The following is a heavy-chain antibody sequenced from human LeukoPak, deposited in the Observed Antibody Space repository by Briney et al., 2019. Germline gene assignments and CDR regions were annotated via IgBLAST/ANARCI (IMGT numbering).Heavy chain of an antibody. CDR2: IIPLFGTA. CDR3: ARAIVALLTTYYMDV. CDR1: GGTFSSYA. Sequence: ASVKVSCKASGGTFSSYAISWVRQAPGQGLEWMGGIIPLFGTANYAQKFQGRVTITTDESTSTACMELSSLRSEDTAVYYCARAIVALLTTYYMDVWGKGTTVTVSS. D-gene: IGHD4/OR15-4a*01. J-gene: IGHJ6*03. V-gene: IGHV1-69*05.